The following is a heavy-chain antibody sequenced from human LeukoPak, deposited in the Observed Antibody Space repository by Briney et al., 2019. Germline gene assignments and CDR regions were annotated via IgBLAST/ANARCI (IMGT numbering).Heavy chain of an antibody. CDR2: IHYSGST. D-gene: IGHD3-10*01. CDR1: GFTINSYY. J-gene: IGHJ4*02. CDR3: ARDSVSYYFDY. Sequence: SETLSLTCTVSGFTINSYYWSWIRQAPGKGLEWIGYIHYSGSTNYNPSLKGRVTMSVDTSKNQFSLNLSSVTAADTAVYYCARDSVSYYFDYWGQGTLVTVSS. V-gene: IGHV4-59*01.